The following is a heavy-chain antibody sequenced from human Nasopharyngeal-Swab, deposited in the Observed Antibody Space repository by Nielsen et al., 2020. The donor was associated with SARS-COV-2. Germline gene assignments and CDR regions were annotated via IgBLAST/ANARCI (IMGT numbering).Heavy chain of an antibody. CDR1: GFTVSSNY. D-gene: IGHD6-19*01. V-gene: IGHV3-53*01. J-gene: IGHJ4*02. Sequence: GESLKISCAASGFTVSSNYMSWVRQAPGKGLEWVSVIYSGGSTYYADSVKGRFTISRDNSKNTLYLQMNSLRAEDTAVYYCARGESIAVAGTIETLFDYWGQGTLVTVSS. CDR2: IYSGGST. CDR3: ARGESIAVAGTIETLFDY.